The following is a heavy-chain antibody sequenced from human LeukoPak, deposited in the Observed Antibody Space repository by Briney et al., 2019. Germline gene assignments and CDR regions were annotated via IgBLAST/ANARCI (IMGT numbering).Heavy chain of an antibody. CDR2: IIPIFGTA. D-gene: IGHD3-9*01. CDR3: ACSLILTGYYSYGWFDP. Sequence: GASVKVSCKASGGTFSSYAISWVRQAPGQGLEWMGGIIPIFGTANYAQKFQGRVTMTEDTSTDTAYMELSSLRSEDTAVYYCACSLILTGYYSYGWFDPWGQGTLVTVSS. J-gene: IGHJ5*02. CDR1: GGTFSSYA. V-gene: IGHV1-69*06.